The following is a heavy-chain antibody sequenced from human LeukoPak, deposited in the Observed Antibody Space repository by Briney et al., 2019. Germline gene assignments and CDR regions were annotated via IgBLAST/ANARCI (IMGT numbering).Heavy chain of an antibody. Sequence: SETLSLTCTVSGGSIRSSYYYWGWIRQPPGKGPEWIGSIYDSGSTYYNPSLKSRVTISVDTSKNQFSLKLNSVTAADTAVYYCARDRVTTFDYWGQGTLVTVSS. D-gene: IGHD4-17*01. J-gene: IGHJ4*02. CDR3: ARDRVTTFDY. CDR2: IYDSGST. CDR1: GGSIRSSYYY. V-gene: IGHV4-39*02.